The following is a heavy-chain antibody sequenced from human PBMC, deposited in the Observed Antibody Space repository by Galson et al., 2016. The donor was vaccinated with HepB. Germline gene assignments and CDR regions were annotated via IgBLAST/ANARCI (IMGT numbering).Heavy chain of an antibody. J-gene: IGHJ4*02. D-gene: IGHD2-8*02. Sequence: CAISGDSVSTNSAAWNWIRQSPSRGLEWLGRTYYRSKWYNDYAVSVKSRIIINPDTSKNQFSLQLNSVTPEDTAIYYCARVVALPGAWFDYWGQGTLVTVSS. CDR3: ARVVALPGAWFDY. V-gene: IGHV6-1*01. CDR1: GDSVSTNSAA. CDR2: TYYRSKWYN.